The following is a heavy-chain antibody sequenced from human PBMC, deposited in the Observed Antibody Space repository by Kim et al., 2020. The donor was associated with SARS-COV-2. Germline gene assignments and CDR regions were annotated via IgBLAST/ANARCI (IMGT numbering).Heavy chain of an antibody. J-gene: IGHJ4*02. V-gene: IGHV4-61*01. CDR1: GGSVSSGSYY. D-gene: IGHD2-15*01. Sequence: SETLSLTCTVSGGSVSSGSYYWSWIRQPQGKGLEWIGYIYYSGSTNYNPSLKSRVTISVDTSKNQFSLKLSSVTAADTAVYYCASQLGYCSGGSCYYFDYWGQGTLVTVSS. CDR2: IYYSGST. CDR3: ASQLGYCSGGSCYYFDY.